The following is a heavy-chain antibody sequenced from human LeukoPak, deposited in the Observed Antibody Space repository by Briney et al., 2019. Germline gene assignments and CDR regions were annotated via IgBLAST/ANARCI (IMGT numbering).Heavy chain of an antibody. J-gene: IGHJ4*02. V-gene: IGHV5-51*01. Sequence: GESLKISCKGSGYIFTSYWIGWGRQLPGKGLEWMGIIYPGDSDTRYSPSLQGHVTISADKSISTAYLQWSSLKASDTAMYYCARRYSSSDAVDYWGQGTLVTVSS. D-gene: IGHD6-6*01. CDR1: GYIFTSYW. CDR3: ARRYSSSDAVDY. CDR2: IYPGDSDT.